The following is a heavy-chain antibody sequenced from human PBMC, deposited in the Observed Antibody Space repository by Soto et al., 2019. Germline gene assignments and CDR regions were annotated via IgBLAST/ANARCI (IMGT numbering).Heavy chain of an antibody. CDR1: GYSFTSYW. CDR3: ASLPKTYSNYAIFYYGMDV. J-gene: IGHJ6*02. D-gene: IGHD4-4*01. CDR2: IDPSDSYT. Sequence: PGESLKISCQGSGYSFTSYWISWVRQMPGNGLEWMGRIDPSDSYTNYSPSFQGHVTISADKSISTAYLQWSSLKASDTAMYYCASLPKTYSNYAIFYYGMDVWGQGTTVTVSS. V-gene: IGHV5-10-1*01.